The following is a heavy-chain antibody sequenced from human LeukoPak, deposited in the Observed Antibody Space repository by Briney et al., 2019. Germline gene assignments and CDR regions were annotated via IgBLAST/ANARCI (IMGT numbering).Heavy chain of an antibody. CDR2: ISAYNGNT. Sequence: ASVTVSCKASGYTFTSYGISWVRQAPGQGLEWMGWISAYNGNTNYAQKLQGRVTMTTDTSTSTAYMELRSLRSDDTAVYYCARLEELRNWFDPWGQGTLVTVSS. CDR3: ARLEELRNWFDP. CDR1: GYTFTSYG. J-gene: IGHJ5*02. V-gene: IGHV1-18*01. D-gene: IGHD1-26*01.